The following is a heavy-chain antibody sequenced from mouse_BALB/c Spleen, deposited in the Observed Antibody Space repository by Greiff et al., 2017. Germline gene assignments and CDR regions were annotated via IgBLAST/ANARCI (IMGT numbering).Heavy chain of an antibody. CDR2: ISSGSSTI. Sequence: LAGLGGGFVQLGGSRKLSCAPSGFTFSSFGMHWVRQAPEKGLEWVAYISSGSSTISYADTVKGRFTISRDNPKNTLFLQSTSLRSEDTAMYCCTRRWGNPYYIDYWGQGTTLAVST. V-gene: IGHV5-17*02. J-gene: IGHJ2*01. CDR3: TRRWGNPYYIDY. D-gene: IGHD2-1*01. CDR1: GFTFSSFG.